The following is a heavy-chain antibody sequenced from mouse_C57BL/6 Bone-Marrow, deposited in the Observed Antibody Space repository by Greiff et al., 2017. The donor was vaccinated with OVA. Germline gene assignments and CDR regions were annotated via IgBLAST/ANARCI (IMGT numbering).Heavy chain of an antibody. CDR3: ARWDSSGYWFAY. CDR1: GYTFTSYW. J-gene: IGHJ3*01. CDR2: IDPANGNT. Sequence: VQLQQPGAELVKPGASVKLSCKASGYTFTSYWMQWVKQRPEQGLEWIGRIDPANGNTKYAPKFQGKATITADTSSNTAYLQLSSLTSEDTAIYYSARWDSSGYWFAYWGQGTLVTVSA. D-gene: IGHD3-2*02. V-gene: IGHV14-3*01.